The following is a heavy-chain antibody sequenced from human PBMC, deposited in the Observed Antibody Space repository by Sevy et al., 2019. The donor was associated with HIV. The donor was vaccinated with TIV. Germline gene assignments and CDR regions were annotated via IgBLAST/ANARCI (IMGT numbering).Heavy chain of an antibody. Sequence: GGSLRLSCAASGFTFSNNGMHWVRQAPGKGLEWVAFIRYDESNKYYADSVKGRFTISRDNSKNTLYLQMNSLRAEDTAVYYCAKDRADFWATYYYYYGMDVWGQGTTVTVSS. D-gene: IGHD3-3*01. V-gene: IGHV3-30*02. CDR3: AKDRADFWATYYYYYGMDV. CDR1: GFTFSNNG. J-gene: IGHJ6*02. CDR2: IRYDESNK.